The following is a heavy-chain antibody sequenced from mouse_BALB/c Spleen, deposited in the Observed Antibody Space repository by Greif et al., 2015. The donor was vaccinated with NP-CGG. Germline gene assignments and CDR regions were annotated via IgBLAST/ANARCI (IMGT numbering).Heavy chain of an antibody. J-gene: IGHJ2*01. CDR3: ARRDYEFDY. CDR2: INPGSGGT. V-gene: IGHV1-54*01. D-gene: IGHD2-4*01. Sequence: VQLQQSGAELVRPGTSVKVSCKASGYAFTNYLIEWVKQRPGQGLEWIGVINPGSGGTNYNEKFKGKATLTADKSSSTAYMQLSSLTSDDSAVYFCARRDYEFDYWGQGTTLTVSS. CDR1: GYAFTNYL.